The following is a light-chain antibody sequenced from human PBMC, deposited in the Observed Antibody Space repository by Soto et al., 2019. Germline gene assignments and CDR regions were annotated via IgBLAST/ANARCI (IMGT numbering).Light chain of an antibody. CDR1: QSISVY. CDR2: DAS. J-gene: IGKJ4*01. CDR3: HQRTRWPPT. Sequence: EIVLSQSPATLSLSPGERASLSCRASQSISVYLAWYQQKSGQPPRLLIYDASNRATGIPARFSGSGSGTDFTLTISSLEPEDFAVYYCHQRTRWPPTFDGGTKVEI. V-gene: IGKV3-11*01.